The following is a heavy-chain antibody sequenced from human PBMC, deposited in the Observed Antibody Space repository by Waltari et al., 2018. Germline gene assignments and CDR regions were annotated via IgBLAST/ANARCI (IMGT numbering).Heavy chain of an antibody. CDR1: GFTVSSIY. CDR3: ARGTVVTTVRHAFDI. D-gene: IGHD2-21*02. Sequence: EVQLVESGGGLVQPGGSLRLSCAASGFTVSSIYMNWVRQAPGKGLEWVSVIYSGGTTCYADSVKGRFAISRDNSKNTLYLQMNSLRAEDTAVYYCARGTVVTTVRHAFDIWGQGTMVAVSS. V-gene: IGHV3-66*02. J-gene: IGHJ3*02. CDR2: IYSGGTT.